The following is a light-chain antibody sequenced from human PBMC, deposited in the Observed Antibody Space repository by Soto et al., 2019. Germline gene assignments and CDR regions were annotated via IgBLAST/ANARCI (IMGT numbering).Light chain of an antibody. CDR3: QQYGDMWT. CDR1: QSVGSN. V-gene: IGKV3-20*01. Sequence: EIVMTQSPATLSVSPGERVTLSCRARQSVGSNLAWYQQKPGQAPRLLIQGASRRATGIPDRFSGSGSGTDFTLTINRLEPEDFAVYFCQQYGDMWTFGQGTKVDMK. J-gene: IGKJ1*01. CDR2: GAS.